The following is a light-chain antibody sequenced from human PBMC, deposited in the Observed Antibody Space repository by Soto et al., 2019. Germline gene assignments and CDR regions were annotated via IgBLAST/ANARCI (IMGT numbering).Light chain of an antibody. CDR2: LGS. CDR1: QSLLHSNGYNY. V-gene: IGKV2-28*01. J-gene: IGKJ4*01. CDR3: MQALQTPLT. Sequence: DIVMTQTPPSLPVNPGEPASISCRSSQSLLHSNGYNYLDWYLQKPGQSPQLLIYLGSNRASGVPDRFSGSGSGTDFTLKISRVEAEDVGVYYCMQALQTPLTFGGGTKGDIK.